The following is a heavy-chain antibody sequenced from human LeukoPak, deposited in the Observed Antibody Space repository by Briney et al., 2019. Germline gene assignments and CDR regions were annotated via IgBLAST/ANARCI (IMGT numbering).Heavy chain of an antibody. D-gene: IGHD1-26*01. CDR3: ARGGRGSGSDPYFDY. J-gene: IGHJ4*02. Sequence: GGSLRLSCAASGSTVSSNYMSWVRQAPGKGLEWVSVIYSGGSTYYADSVKGRFTISRDNSKNTLYLQMNSLRAEDTAVYYCARGGRGSGSDPYFDYWGQGTLVTVSS. CDR2: IYSGGST. V-gene: IGHV3-53*01. CDR1: GSTVSSNY.